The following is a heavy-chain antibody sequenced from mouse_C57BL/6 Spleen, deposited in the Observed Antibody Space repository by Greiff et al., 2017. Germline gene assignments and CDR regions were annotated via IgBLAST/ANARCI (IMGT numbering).Heavy chain of an antibody. V-gene: IGHV1-82*01. J-gene: IGHJ2*01. Sequence: QVQLQQSGPELVKPGASVKISCKASGYAFSSSWMNWVKQRPGKGLEWIGRSYPGDGDTNYNGKFKGKATLTADNSSSTAYMQLSSLTSEDSAVYFCARDYYFDYWGQGTTLTVSS. CDR3: ARDYYFDY. CDR2: SYPGDGDT. CDR1: GYAFSSSW.